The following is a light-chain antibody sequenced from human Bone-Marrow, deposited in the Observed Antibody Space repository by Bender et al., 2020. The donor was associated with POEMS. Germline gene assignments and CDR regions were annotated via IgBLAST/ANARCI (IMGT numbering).Light chain of an antibody. CDR2: EDT. CDR3: QVWDSSLFYV. Sequence: SYVLTQPPSVSLAPGQTARITCGGDKIGSKTVHWYQQKPGQAPVLVIYEDTARPSGIPERFSGSNSGNTATLTISRVEAGDEADYYCQVWDSSLFYVFGTGTKVTVL. CDR1: KIGSKT. J-gene: IGLJ1*01. V-gene: IGLV3-21*02.